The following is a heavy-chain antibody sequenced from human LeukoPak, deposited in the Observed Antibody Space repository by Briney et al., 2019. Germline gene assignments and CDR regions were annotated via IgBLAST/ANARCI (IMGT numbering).Heavy chain of an antibody. CDR2: INPNSGGT. J-gene: IGHJ4*02. CDR3: ARGDGGYDYGY. D-gene: IGHD5-12*01. Sequence: ASVKVSCKASGYTLTGYYMHWVRPAPGQGLEWMGWINPNSGGTNYAQKFQGRVTMTRDTCISTAYMELSRLRTDDTGVYYGARGDGGYDYGYWGQGTLVTVSS. V-gene: IGHV1-2*02. CDR1: GYTLTGYY.